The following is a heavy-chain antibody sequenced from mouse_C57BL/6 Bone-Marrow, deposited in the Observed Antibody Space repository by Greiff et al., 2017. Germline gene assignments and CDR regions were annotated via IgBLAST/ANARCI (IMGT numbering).Heavy chain of an antibody. Sequence: QVQLQQPGAELVKPGASVKLSCKASGYTFTSYWMQWVQQRPGQGLEWIGEIDPSDSYTNSNQKFKGKATLTVDTSSRTAYMQLSSLTSEDSAVYYCARDGYYWYFDVWGTGTTVTVSA. D-gene: IGHD2-3*01. CDR1: GYTFTSYW. V-gene: IGHV1-50*01. J-gene: IGHJ1*03. CDR2: IDPSDSYT. CDR3: ARDGYYWYFDV.